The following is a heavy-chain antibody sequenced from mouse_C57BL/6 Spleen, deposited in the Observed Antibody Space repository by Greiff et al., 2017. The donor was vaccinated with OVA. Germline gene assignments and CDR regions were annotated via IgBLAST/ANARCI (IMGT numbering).Heavy chain of an antibody. CDR2: INPNNGGT. CDR1: GYTFTDYY. D-gene: IGHD2-4*01. Sequence: EVQLQQSGPELVKPGASVKISCKASGYTFTDYYMNWVKQSHGKSLEWIGDINPNNGGTSYNQKFKGKATLTVDKSSSTAYMELRSLTSEDSAVYYCARERLRREGFAYWGQGTLVTVSA. J-gene: IGHJ3*01. CDR3: ARERLRREGFAY. V-gene: IGHV1-26*01.